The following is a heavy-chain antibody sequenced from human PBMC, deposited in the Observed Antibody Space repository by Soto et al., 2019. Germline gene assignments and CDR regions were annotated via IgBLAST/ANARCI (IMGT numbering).Heavy chain of an antibody. J-gene: IGHJ4*02. Sequence: PSQTLSLTCAISGDSVSSNNAAWNWIRQSPSRSLEWLGRTYYRSKRDNDYAVSVKSRITINPYTSKNQFSLQLNSVTPEDTAVYYCAREIAVATGALGYWGQGTLVTVSS. CDR1: GDSVSSNNAA. CDR2: TYYRSKRDN. D-gene: IGHD6-19*01. V-gene: IGHV6-1*01. CDR3: AREIAVATGALGY.